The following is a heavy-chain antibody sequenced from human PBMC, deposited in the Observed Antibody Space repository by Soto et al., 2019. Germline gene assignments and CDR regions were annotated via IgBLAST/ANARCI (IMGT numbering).Heavy chain of an antibody. V-gene: IGHV4-61*01. Sequence: SETLSLTCTVAGRSVSSGSYYWSWSRQPPGKGLEWIGYIYYSGSTNYNPSLKSRVTISVDTSKNQFSLKLSSVTAADTAVYYCARGTAVAVFDYWGQGTLVTVSS. CDR1: GRSVSSGSYY. CDR3: ARGTAVAVFDY. J-gene: IGHJ4*02. CDR2: IYYSGST. D-gene: IGHD6-19*01.